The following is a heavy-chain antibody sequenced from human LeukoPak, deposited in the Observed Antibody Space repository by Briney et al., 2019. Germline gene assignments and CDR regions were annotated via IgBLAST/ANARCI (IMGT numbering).Heavy chain of an antibody. CDR2: INHSGST. J-gene: IGHJ4*02. Sequence: SETLSLTCAVYGGAFSGYYWSWIRQPPGKGLEWIGEINHSGSTDYNPSLKSRVPMSVDTSKNQFSLRLSSVTAADTAVYYCARKNITMIKGTLSDYWGQGILVTVSS. D-gene: IGHD3-22*01. CDR3: ARKNITMIKGTLSDY. V-gene: IGHV4-34*01. CDR1: GGAFSGYY.